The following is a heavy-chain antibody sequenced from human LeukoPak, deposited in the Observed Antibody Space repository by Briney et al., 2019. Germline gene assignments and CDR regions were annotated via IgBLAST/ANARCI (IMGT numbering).Heavy chain of an antibody. CDR3: AKDGLIRGHNWFDF. J-gene: IGHJ5*01. CDR1: GFTFSSYG. V-gene: IGHV3-30*02. Sequence: GGSLRLSCAASGFTFSSYGMHWVRQAPGKGLEWVAFIRYDGSDKSYADSVKGRFTTSRDNSKNTLYLQMNSLRAEDTAVYYCAKDGLIRGHNWFDFWGQGTLVTVSS. D-gene: IGHD1-26*01. CDR2: IRYDGSDK.